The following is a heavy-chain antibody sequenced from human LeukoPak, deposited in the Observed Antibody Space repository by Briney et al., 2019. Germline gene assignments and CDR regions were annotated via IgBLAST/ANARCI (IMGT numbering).Heavy chain of an antibody. Sequence: SETLSLTCTVSGGSISSYYWSWIRQPPGKGLEWIGYIYYSGSTNYNPSLKSRVTISVDTSKNQFSLKLSSVTAADTAVYYSAGASIAVAGTFQFDSWGQGTMVTVSP. CDR3: AGASIAVAGTFQFDS. J-gene: IGHJ4*02. V-gene: IGHV4-59*01. D-gene: IGHD6-19*01. CDR1: GGSISSYY. CDR2: IYYSGST.